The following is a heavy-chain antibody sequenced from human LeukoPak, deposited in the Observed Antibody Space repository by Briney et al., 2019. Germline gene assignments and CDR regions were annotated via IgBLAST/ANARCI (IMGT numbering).Heavy chain of an antibody. Sequence: PGGSLRLSCAASGFTFSTYAMNWARQPPGKGLEWVSSISGTIGSTYYADSVKGRFTISRDNSKNTLYLQMNSLRAEDTAVYYCARGPSGYHNTGGQGTLVTVSS. CDR3: ARGPSGYHNT. V-gene: IGHV3-23*01. J-gene: IGHJ4*02. CDR1: GFTFSTYA. D-gene: IGHD5-12*01. CDR2: ISGTIGST.